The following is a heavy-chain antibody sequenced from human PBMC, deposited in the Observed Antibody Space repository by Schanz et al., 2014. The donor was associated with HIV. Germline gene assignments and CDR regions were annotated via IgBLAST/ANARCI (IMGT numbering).Heavy chain of an antibody. D-gene: IGHD3-22*01. J-gene: IGHJ4*02. CDR2: INNDGSST. CDR3: ARGRGTYNSGYYDPPDF. V-gene: IGHV3-74*02. Sequence: VQLVESGGGVVQPGRSLRLSCAASGFTFSSYWMHWVRQVPGKGLVWVSRINNDGSSTSYADSVKGRFTISRDNAKNTLYLQMNSLKAEDTAIYYCARGRGTYNSGYYDPPDFWGQGSQVTVSS. CDR1: GFTFSSYW.